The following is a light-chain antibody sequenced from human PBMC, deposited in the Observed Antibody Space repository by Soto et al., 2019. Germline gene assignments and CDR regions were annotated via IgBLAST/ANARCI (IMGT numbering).Light chain of an antibody. CDR3: QQRSNWPIT. CDR2: GAS. CDR1: QSVSSN. V-gene: IGKV3-11*01. Sequence: EIVLTQSPATLSLSPGERATLSCRASQSVSSNLAWYQQKPGQAPRLLIYGASTRATGTPDRFSGSGSGTDFALTISSLEPEDFAVYYCQQRSNWPITFGQGTRLEIK. J-gene: IGKJ5*01.